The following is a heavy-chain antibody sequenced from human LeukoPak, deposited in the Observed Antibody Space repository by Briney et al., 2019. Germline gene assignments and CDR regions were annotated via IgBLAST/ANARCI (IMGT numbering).Heavy chain of an antibody. Sequence: ASVKVSCKASGYTFTGYFIHWVRQAPGQGLEWMGWINPNSGGTNYAQKFQGRVTMTRDTSISTAYMELSRLRSDDTAVYYCARVGGYSYGYSTGGAFDIWGQGTMVTVSS. CDR1: GYTFTGYF. CDR2: INPNSGGT. D-gene: IGHD5-18*01. CDR3: ARVGGYSYGYSTGGAFDI. V-gene: IGHV1-2*02. J-gene: IGHJ3*02.